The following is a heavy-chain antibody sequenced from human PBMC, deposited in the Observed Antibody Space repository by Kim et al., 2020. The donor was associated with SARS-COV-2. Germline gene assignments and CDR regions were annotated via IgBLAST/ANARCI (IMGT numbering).Heavy chain of an antibody. CDR3: TTQYGDYGVFDY. CDR2: IKSKTVGGTT. Sequence: GGSLRLSCAASGFTFSNAWMSWVRQAPGKGLEWVGRIKSKTVGGTTDYAAPVKGRFTISRDDSKNTLYLQMNSLKTEDTAVYYCTTQYGDYGVFDYWGQGTLVTVSS. J-gene: IGHJ4*02. D-gene: IGHD4-17*01. CDR1: GFTFSNAW. V-gene: IGHV3-15*01.